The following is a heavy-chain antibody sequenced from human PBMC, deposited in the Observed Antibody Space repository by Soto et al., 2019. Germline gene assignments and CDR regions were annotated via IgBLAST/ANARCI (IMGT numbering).Heavy chain of an antibody. Sequence: PGESLKISCKGFGYSFTNYWISWVRQMPGKGLEWMGRIDPSDSYTNFGPSFQGHVTISADKSTSTAYLQWSSLRASDTAMYYCARQERGNLDYWGQGILVTVSS. V-gene: IGHV5-10-1*01. CDR1: GYSFTNYW. CDR3: ARQERGNLDY. J-gene: IGHJ4*02. D-gene: IGHD3-10*01. CDR2: IDPSDSYT.